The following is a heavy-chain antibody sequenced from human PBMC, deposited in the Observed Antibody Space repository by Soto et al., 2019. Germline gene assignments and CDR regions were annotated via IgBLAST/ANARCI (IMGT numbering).Heavy chain of an antibody. CDR2: INAGSTTI. V-gene: IGHV3-48*01. CDR3: VRDMSGDYYYYMDV. Sequence: GGSLRLSCAASGFTFSSHSFIWVRQAPGKGLEWISYINAGSTTIYYADSVKGRFTLSRDNAKQSLYLQMDSLGAEDTALYYCVRDMSGDYYYYMDVWGRGTTVTVSS. J-gene: IGHJ6*03. CDR1: GFTFSSHS. D-gene: IGHD3-10*02.